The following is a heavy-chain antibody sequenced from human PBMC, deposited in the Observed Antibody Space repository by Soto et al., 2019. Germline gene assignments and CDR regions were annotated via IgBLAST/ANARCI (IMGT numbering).Heavy chain of an antibody. CDR2: SIPIFGTA. J-gene: IGHJ3*02. CDR1: GGTFSSYA. Sequence: SSVKVSCQASGGTFSSYAISWVRQAPAQGLEWMGGSIPIFGTANYAQKFQGRVTTTADESTSTAYMELSSLRSEDTAVYYCARRLAGEESAFDIWGQGTMVTVSS. D-gene: IGHD4-17*01. CDR3: ARRLAGEESAFDI. V-gene: IGHV1-69*13.